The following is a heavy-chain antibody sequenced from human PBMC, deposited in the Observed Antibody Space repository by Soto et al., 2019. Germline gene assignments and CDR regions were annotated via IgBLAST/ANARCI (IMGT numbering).Heavy chain of an antibody. V-gene: IGHV4-4*02. J-gene: IGHJ4*02. D-gene: IGHD3-22*01. CDR2: MYHTGST. Sequence: QVQLQESGPGLVKPSGTLSLTCAVSGVSISSNNWWSWVRQPPGKGLEWIGEMYHTGSTNYNPSLKRRVTISVDKSKNHFSLELNSVTAADTAVDYCARSRRYQYDSSEGNFDYWGQGTLVTVSS. CDR3: ARSRRYQYDSSEGNFDY. CDR1: GVSISSNNW.